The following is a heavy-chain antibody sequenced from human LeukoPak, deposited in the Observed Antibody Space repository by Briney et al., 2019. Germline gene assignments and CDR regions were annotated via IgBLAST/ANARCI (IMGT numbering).Heavy chain of an antibody. J-gene: IGHJ4*02. CDR3: TREDY. CDR1: GYTFTDYY. Sequence: ASVKVSCKASGYTFTDYYIHWVRQAPGQGLEWMGWIHSNSGVTVYSQKFQGRVTMTRDTSITTAYMELSRLTSDDTAMYYCTREDYWDQGTLVTVSS. CDR2: IHSNSGVT. V-gene: IGHV1-2*02.